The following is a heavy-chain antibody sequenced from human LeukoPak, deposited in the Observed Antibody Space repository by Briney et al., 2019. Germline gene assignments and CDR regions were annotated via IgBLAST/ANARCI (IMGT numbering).Heavy chain of an antibody. D-gene: IGHD6-13*01. V-gene: IGHV4-39*01. J-gene: IGHJ2*01. CDR3: ARYSTIGAGGRGWYFDL. CDR2: MHYSGSS. CDR1: GDSISRSTYY. Sequence: PSETLTLTCTVSGDSISRSTYYWGWIRQPPGKGLEWIGNMHYSGSSNYNPSLRSRVTMSGDTSNNQLSLKLNSVTAADTAMYYCARYSTIGAGGRGWYFDLWGRGTLVTVSS.